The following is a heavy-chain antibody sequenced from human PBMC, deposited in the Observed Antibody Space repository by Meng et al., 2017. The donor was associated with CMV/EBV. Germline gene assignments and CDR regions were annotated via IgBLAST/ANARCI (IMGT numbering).Heavy chain of an antibody. CDR3: ARDSGVMTMVVTEGGWFDP. D-gene: IGHD4-23*01. CDR2: ISYDGSNK. Sequence: GGSLRLSCAASGFTFSSYAMHWVRQAPGKGLEWVAVISYDGSNKYYADSVKGRFTISRDNSKNTLYLQMNSLRAEDTAVYYCARDSGVMTMVVTEGGWFDPWGQGTLVTVSS. J-gene: IGHJ5*02. V-gene: IGHV3-30*04. CDR1: GFTFSSYA.